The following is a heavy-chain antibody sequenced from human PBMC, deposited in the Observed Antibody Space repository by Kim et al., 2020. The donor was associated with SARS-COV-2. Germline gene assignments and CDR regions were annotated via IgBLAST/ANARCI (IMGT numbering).Heavy chain of an antibody. CDR2: MNPGSGNT. CDR1: GYTFTNYD. CDR3: TRGRGWLVPLDT. J-gene: IGHJ3*02. D-gene: IGHD6-19*01. V-gene: IGHV1-8*01. Sequence: ASVKVSCKASGYTFTNYDVNWVRQASGKGPEWMAWMNPGSGNTGFSQKFQGRVVLTSDTSITTAYMELRSLRSDDTAVYYCTRGRGWLVPLDTWGQGT.